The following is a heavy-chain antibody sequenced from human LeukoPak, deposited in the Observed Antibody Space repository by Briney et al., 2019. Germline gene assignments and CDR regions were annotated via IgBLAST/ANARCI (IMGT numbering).Heavy chain of an antibody. V-gene: IGHV4-59*01. CDR2: IYYSGST. D-gene: IGHD6-13*01. CDR3: ARVDSSNWYEYRGYFDY. Sequence: PSETLSLTCTVSGGSISSYYWSWIRQPPGKGLEWIGYIYYSGSTNYNPPLKSRVTISVDTSKNQFSLKLSSVTAADTAVYYCARVDSSNWYEYRGYFDYWGQGTLVTVSS. CDR1: GGSISSYY. J-gene: IGHJ4*02.